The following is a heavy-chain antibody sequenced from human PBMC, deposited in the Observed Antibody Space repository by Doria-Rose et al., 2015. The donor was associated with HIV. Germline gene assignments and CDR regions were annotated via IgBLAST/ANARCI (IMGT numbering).Heavy chain of an antibody. CDR2: IFSDDER. CDR1: GVSLSSPGMG. J-gene: IGHJ4*02. D-gene: IGHD6-13*01. V-gene: IGHV2-26*01. CDR3: ARIKSSRWYHKYYFDF. Sequence: TLKESGPVLVRPTEALTLTCTVSGVSLSSPGMGVSWIRQPPGKALEWLANIFSDDERSYKTSLKSRLTISRGTSKSQVVLTMTDMDPVDTATYYCARIKSSRWYHKYYFDFWGQGTLVIVSA.